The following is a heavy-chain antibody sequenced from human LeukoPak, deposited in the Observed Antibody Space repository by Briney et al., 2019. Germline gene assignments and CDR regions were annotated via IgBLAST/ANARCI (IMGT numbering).Heavy chain of an antibody. CDR3: ARRCGRRSTSCYGTSGYYYYMDV. D-gene: IGHD2-2*01. V-gene: IGHV4-39*01. CDR2: IYYSGST. CDR1: GGSISSGSYY. J-gene: IGHJ6*03. Sequence: PSETLSLTCTVSGGSISSGSYYWGWIRQPPGKGLEWIGSIYYSGSTYYKPSFKSRVTISVDTSKNQFSLKLSSVTAADTAVYYCARRCGRRSTSCYGTSGYYYYMDVWGKGTTVTISS.